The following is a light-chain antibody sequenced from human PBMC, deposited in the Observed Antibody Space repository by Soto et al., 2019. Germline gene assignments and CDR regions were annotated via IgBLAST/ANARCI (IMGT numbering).Light chain of an antibody. J-gene: IGKJ4*01. Sequence: MTQSPVTLSVSPGERATLSCRASQFIGSNLAWYQQQPAQPPRLLIYDASTRSTCISARFSGSGSGSHFPLTISSPQYEHFAVYYCNQYNNWPPISFGIGTTVDIK. V-gene: IGKV3-15*01. CDR2: DAS. CDR3: NQYNNWPPIS. CDR1: QFIGSN.